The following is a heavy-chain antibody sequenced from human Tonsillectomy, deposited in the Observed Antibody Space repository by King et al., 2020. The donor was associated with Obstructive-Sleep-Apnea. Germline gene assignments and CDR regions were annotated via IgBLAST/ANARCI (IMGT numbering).Heavy chain of an antibody. Sequence: QLQESGPGLVKPSQTLSLTCTVSGGSISSGGYYWSWIRHHPGKGLEWIGYIHYSGSTYYNPSLKSRVTISVDTSKNQFSLKLSSVTAADTAVYYCAGGTYYYESSGYHGTEYFQHWGQGTLVTVSS. V-gene: IGHV4-31*03. J-gene: IGHJ1*01. CDR3: AGGTYYYESSGYHGTEYFQH. D-gene: IGHD3-22*01. CDR2: IHYSGST. CDR1: GGSISSGGYY.